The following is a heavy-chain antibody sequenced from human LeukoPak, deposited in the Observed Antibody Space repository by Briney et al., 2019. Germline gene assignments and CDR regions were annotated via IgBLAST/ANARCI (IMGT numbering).Heavy chain of an antibody. V-gene: IGHV3-33*01. Sequence: GGSLRLSCAASGFIFSNYGMHWVRQAPGKGLEWVAVIWYDGSNKYYADSVKGRFTISRDNSRNTVYLQMNSLRAEDTAVYYCARGLRNTDTFDIWGQGTMVTVSS. CDR3: ARGLRNTDTFDI. J-gene: IGHJ3*02. CDR2: IWYDGSNK. CDR1: GFIFSNYG.